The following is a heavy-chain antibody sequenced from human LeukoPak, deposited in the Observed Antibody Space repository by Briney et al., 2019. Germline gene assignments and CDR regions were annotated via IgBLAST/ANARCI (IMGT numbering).Heavy chain of an antibody. J-gene: IGHJ4*02. D-gene: IGHD5-18*01. V-gene: IGHV3-74*01. CDR1: GFTFSTYA. Sequence: GGSLRLSCAASGFTFSTYAMNWVRQAPGKGLVWVSRINTDGSSISYADSAKGRFTISRDNAKNTLYLQMNSLRAEDTAVYYCARDLGTAMVGYWGQGTLVTVSS. CDR2: INTDGSSI. CDR3: ARDLGTAMVGY.